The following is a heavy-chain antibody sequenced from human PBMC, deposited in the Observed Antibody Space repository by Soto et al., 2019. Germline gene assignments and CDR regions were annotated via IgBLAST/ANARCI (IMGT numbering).Heavy chain of an antibody. CDR1: GFTFSSYA. D-gene: IGHD6-13*01. CDR2: ISGSGGST. Sequence: EVQLLESGGGLVQPGGSLRLSCAASGFTFSSYAMSWVRQAPGKGLEWVSAISGSGGSTYYADSGKGRFTISRDNSKNTLFLQMNSLRAEDTAVYYCAKDGSSWSYYFDYWGQGTLVTVSS. J-gene: IGHJ4*02. CDR3: AKDGSSWSYYFDY. V-gene: IGHV3-23*01.